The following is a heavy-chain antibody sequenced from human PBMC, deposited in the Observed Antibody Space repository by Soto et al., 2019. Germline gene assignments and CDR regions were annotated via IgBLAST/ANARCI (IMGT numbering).Heavy chain of an antibody. D-gene: IGHD3-22*01. J-gene: IGHJ5*02. CDR3: AREGYYDSSGYPGHWFDP. CDR2: ISHDGSNK. V-gene: IGHV3-30-3*01. CDR1: GFTFSSDA. Sequence: GGPLRLSCAASGFTFSSDAMHWVRQAPGKGLEWVAVISHDGSNKYYADSVKGRFTISRDNSKNTLYLQMSSLRAEDTAVYYCAREGYYDSSGYPGHWFDPWGQGTLVTVSS.